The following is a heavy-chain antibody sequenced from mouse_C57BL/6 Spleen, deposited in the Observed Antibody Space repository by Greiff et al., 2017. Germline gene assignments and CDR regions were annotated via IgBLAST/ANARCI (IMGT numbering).Heavy chain of an antibody. J-gene: IGHJ2*01. CDR1: GFTFSSYA. CDR2: ISDGGSYT. V-gene: IGHV5-4*01. D-gene: IGHD2-1*01. CDR3: ARDYGNYPYDFDY. Sequence: DVKLVESGGGLVKPGGSLKLSCAASGFTFSSYAMSWVRQTPEKRLEWVATISDGGSYTYYPDNVKGRFTFSRDNAKNNLYLQMSQMKSDDTAKYYCARDYGNYPYDFDYWGQGTTLTVSS.